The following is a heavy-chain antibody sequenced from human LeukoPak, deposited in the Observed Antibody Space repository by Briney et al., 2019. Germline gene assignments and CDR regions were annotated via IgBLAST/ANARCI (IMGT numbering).Heavy chain of an antibody. CDR2: IWYDGSNK. CDR3: ARDRRGFGEFQYYYGMDV. J-gene: IGHJ6*02. V-gene: IGHV3-33*01. Sequence: QPGRSLRLSCAASGFTFSSYGMHWVRQAPGKGLEWVAVIWYDGSNKYYADSVKGRFTISRDNSKNTLYLQMNSLRAEDTAVYYCARDRRGFGEFQYYYGMDVWGQGTTVTVSS. CDR1: GFTFSSYG. D-gene: IGHD3-10*01.